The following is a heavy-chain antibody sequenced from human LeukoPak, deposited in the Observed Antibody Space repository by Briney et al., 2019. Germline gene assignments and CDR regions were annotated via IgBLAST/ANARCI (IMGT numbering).Heavy chain of an antibody. J-gene: IGHJ1*01. CDR2: ISYDGSNK. D-gene: IGHD6-19*01. V-gene: IGHV3-30*03. CDR3: ATHHREGVTGREYFQH. CDR1: GFNFGSYG. Sequence: GGSLRLSCAASGFNFGSYGMHWVRQAPGKGLEWVAIISYDGSNKYYADSVKGRFTISRDNSKNTLYLQMSSPRPEDTAVYYCATHHREGVTGREYFQHWGQGTLVTFSS.